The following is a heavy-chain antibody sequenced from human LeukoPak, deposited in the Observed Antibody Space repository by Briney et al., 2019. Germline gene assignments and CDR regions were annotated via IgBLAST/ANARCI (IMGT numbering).Heavy chain of an antibody. Sequence: ASVKVSCKASGYTFTSYGISWVRQAPGQGLEWMGWISAYNGNTNYAQKLQGRVTMTTDTSTSAAYMELRSLRSDDTAVYYCASFFRGSSWLPPRDYYYYMDVWGKGTTVTVSS. CDR1: GYTFTSYG. CDR3: ASFFRGSSWLPPRDYYYYMDV. J-gene: IGHJ6*03. CDR2: ISAYNGNT. V-gene: IGHV1-18*01. D-gene: IGHD6-13*01.